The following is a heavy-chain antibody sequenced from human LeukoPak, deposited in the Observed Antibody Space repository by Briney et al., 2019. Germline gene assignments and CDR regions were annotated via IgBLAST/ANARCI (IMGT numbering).Heavy chain of an antibody. J-gene: IGHJ4*02. Sequence: PSETLSLTCTVSGGSISSGSYYWSWVRQPAGTGLEWIGRIYTSGSTNYNPSLKSRVTISVDTSKNQFSLKLSSVTAADTAVYYCARGPRIRTPAYFDYWGQGTLVTVSS. CDR3: ARGPRIRTPAYFDY. CDR1: GGSISSGSYY. CDR2: IYTSGST. D-gene: IGHD3-3*02. V-gene: IGHV4-61*02.